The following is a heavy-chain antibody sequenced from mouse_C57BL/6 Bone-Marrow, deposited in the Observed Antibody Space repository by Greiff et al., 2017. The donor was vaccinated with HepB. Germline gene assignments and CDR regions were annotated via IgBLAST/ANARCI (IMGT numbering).Heavy chain of an antibody. CDR2: IYPGDGDT. V-gene: IGHV1-82*01. Sequence: QVQLQQSGPELVKPGASVKISCKASGYAFSSSWMNWVKQRPGKGLEWIGRIYPGDGDTNYNGKFKGKATLTADKSSSTAYMQLSSLRSEDSAVYFCARSGYGNFFDYWGQGTTLTVSS. J-gene: IGHJ2*01. D-gene: IGHD2-1*01. CDR1: GYAFSSSW. CDR3: ARSGYGNFFDY.